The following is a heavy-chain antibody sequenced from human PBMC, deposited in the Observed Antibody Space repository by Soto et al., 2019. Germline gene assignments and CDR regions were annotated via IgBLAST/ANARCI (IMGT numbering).Heavy chain of an antibody. Sequence: QVQLVESGGGVVQPGRTLRLSCAASGCTFSGYAMHWVRQAPGKGLEGVAVISYDGSNKYYADSVKGRFTIYRDNSKNTLCLQMNSLRAEDTAVYYCARGIGFWSGYPVEYFDYWGQGTLVTVSS. D-gene: IGHD3-3*01. V-gene: IGHV3-30-3*01. J-gene: IGHJ4*02. CDR1: GCTFSGYA. CDR2: ISYDGSNK. CDR3: ARGIGFWSGYPVEYFDY.